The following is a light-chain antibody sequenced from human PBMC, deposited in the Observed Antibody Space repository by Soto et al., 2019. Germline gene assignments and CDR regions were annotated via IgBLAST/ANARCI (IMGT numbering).Light chain of an antibody. CDR3: QERSSWPT. CDR2: DAS. CDR1: QSVSSY. J-gene: IGKJ1*01. V-gene: IGKV3-11*01. Sequence: EIVLTQSPATLSLSPGERATLSCRASQSVSSYLALYQQKPGPAPRLLIYDASNRATGIPARSSGSGSGTDFTLTISGLEPEDFAGYYCQERSSWPTCGQGIKVDI.